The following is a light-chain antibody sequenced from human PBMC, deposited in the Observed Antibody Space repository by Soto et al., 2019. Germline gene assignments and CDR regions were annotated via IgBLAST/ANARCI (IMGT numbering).Light chain of an antibody. J-gene: IGKJ4*01. CDR3: QQRSNWPQLT. CDR2: DAS. Sequence: IVLTQSPAILSLSPGERASLSGRASQSVSSYLAWYQQKPGQAPRLLIYDASNRATGIPARFSGSGSGTDFTLTISSLEPEDFAVYYCQQRSNWPQLTFGGGTKVDIK. CDR1: QSVSSY. V-gene: IGKV3-11*01.